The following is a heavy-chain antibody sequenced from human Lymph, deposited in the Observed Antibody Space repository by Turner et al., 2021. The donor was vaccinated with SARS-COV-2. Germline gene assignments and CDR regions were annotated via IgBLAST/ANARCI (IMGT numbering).Heavy chain of an antibody. CDR3: ARDLMEVGGMDV. V-gene: IGHV3-53*01. CDR2: IDSGGRT. J-gene: IGHJ6*02. Sequence: EVQLVESGGGWIQPGGSLRLSCAAVGFTVSYTYMTWVRQAPGKGLEWVSVIDSGGRTYYADSVKGRFTISRDSSKNTLYLQMNSLRAEDTAVYYCARDLMEVGGMDVWGQGTTVTVSS. CDR1: GFTVSYTY. D-gene: IGHD3-3*01.